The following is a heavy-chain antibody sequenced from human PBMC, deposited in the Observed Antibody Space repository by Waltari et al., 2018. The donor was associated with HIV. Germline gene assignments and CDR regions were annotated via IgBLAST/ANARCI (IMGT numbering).Heavy chain of an antibody. Sequence: QVQLVESGGGVVQPGTSLRLSCTVSGFTFNRIDIHWVRQAPGKGLEWVAVTSSDDTNKFYADSVKGRFTIAGDNSKNILYLEMNDLRPDDTAVYYCAGENHYFGSGALNYWGQGTLVTVSS. V-gene: IGHV3-30-3*01. CDR2: TSSDDTNK. CDR1: GFTFNRID. CDR3: AGENHYFGSGALNY. J-gene: IGHJ4*02. D-gene: IGHD3-10*01.